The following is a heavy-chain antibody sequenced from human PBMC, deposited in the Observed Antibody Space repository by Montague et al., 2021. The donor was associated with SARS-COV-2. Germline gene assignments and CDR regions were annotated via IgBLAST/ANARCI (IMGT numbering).Heavy chain of an antibody. CDR3: AKGAAKTFYYSGMDV. D-gene: IGHD1-26*01. V-gene: IGHV3-9*01. J-gene: IGHJ6*02. Sequence: SLRLSCAASGFTFGDYALHWVRQAPGKGLEWVSAISWNSGYIDYAGSVRGRFTISRGNDKNSLYLEMNSLSAEDTALYYCAKGAAKTFYYSGMDVWGQGTTVTVSS. CDR2: ISWNSGYI. CDR1: GFTFGDYA.